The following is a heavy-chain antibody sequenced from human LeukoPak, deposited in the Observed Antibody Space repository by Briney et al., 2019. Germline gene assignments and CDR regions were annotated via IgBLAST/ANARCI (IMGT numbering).Heavy chain of an antibody. CDR2: IYYSGTT. D-gene: IGHD3-22*01. V-gene: IGHV4-39*07. CDR3: ARENYYDSSCYNT. Sequence: SETLSLTCTVSGGSISSSSHYGGWIRQPPGEGLGWISRIYYSGTTYYSPSLQSRVIISIDTSKNQFSLKLSSLTAADTAVYYCARENYYDSSCYNTWGQGTLVTVSS. CDR1: GGSISSSSHY. J-gene: IGHJ5*02.